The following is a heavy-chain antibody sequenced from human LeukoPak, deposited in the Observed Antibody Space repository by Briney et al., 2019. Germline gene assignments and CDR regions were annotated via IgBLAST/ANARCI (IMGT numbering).Heavy chain of an antibody. J-gene: IGHJ5*02. Sequence: ASVRVSCTASGYTFTSYDINWVRQATGQGLEWMGWMNPNSGNTGYAQKFQGRVTMTRNTSISTAYMELSSLRSEDTAVYYCARGRGPRYCSSTSCYLLTNWFDPWGQGTLVTVSS. CDR1: GYTFTSYD. D-gene: IGHD2-2*01. CDR2: MNPNSGNT. V-gene: IGHV1-8*01. CDR3: ARGRGPRYCSSTSCYLLTNWFDP.